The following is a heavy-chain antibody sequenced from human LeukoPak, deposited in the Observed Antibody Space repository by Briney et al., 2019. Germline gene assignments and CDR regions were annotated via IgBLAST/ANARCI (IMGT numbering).Heavy chain of an antibody. CDR3: ARRSGPYSSSWFDY. CDR2: IYYSGST. J-gene: IGHJ5*01. D-gene: IGHD6-13*01. V-gene: IGHV4-39*01. CDR1: GGPISSSSFY. Sequence: SETLSLTCTVSGGPISSSSFYWGWIRQPPGKGLEWIGSIYYSGSTYYNPSLKSRVTISVDTSKNQFSLKLSSVTAADTAVYYCARRSGPYSSSWFDYWGQGTLVTVSS.